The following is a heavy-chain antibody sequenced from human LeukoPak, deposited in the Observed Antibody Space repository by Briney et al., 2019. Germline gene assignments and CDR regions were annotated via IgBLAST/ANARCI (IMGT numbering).Heavy chain of an antibody. Sequence: LSLTCAVYGGSFSGYYWSWVRQAPGKGLEWVAVISYDGSNKYYADSVRGRFTISRDNSKNTLYLQMNSLRAEDTAVYYCAKDGEQQLVIGAFYYYGMDVWGQGTTVTVSS. D-gene: IGHD6-13*01. J-gene: IGHJ6*02. CDR2: ISYDGSNK. V-gene: IGHV3-30*18. CDR1: GGSFSGYY. CDR3: AKDGEQQLVIGAFYYYGMDV.